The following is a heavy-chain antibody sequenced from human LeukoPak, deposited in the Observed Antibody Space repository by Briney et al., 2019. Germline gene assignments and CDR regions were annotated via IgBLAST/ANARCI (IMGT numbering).Heavy chain of an antibody. CDR1: GFTFSSYG. CDR2: IWYDGSNK. CDR3: ASGGHSSFGGSDI. J-gene: IGHJ3*02. D-gene: IGHD6-13*01. V-gene: IGHV3-33*01. Sequence: GGSLRLSCAASGFTFSSYGMHWVRQAPGKGLEWVAVIWYDGSNKYYADSVKGRFTISRDNSKNTLYLQMNSLRAEDTAVYYCASGGHSSFGGSDIWGQGTMVTVSS.